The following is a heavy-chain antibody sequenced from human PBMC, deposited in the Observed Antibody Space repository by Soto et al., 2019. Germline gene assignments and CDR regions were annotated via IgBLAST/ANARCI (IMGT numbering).Heavy chain of an antibody. J-gene: IGHJ5*02. D-gene: IGHD5-18*01. CDR3: ARVTVDTSMIYWFDP. CDR1: GASVTSGDYF. Sequence: SETLSLTCTVSGASVTSGDYFWTWLRHPPGKELEWIGHMYYIGSTNYSPSLKCRVTISLDTSKNHFSLRMNSVTTADTAVYFCARVTVDTSMIYWFDPWCQGTRVTVSA. V-gene: IGHV4-61*03. CDR2: MYYIGST.